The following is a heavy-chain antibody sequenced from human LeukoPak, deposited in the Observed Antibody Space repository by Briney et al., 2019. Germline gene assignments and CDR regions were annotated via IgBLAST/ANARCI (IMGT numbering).Heavy chain of an antibody. CDR2: ISFDGIYK. D-gene: IGHD3-22*01. J-gene: IGHJ4*02. Sequence: PGTSLRLSCAASGFTFSTYGMHWVRQAPGKGLEWVAVISFDGIYKFYSDSVKGRFSISRDNSNNMLSLQMNSLRADDTAVYYCAKDLGSGYYYNSDYWGQGTLVSVSS. CDR1: GFTFSTYG. CDR3: AKDLGSGYYYNSDY. V-gene: IGHV3-30*18.